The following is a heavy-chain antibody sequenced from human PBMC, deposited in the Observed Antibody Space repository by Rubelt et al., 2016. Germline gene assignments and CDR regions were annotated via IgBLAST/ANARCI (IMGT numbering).Heavy chain of an antibody. J-gene: IGHJ6*02. V-gene: IGHV1-69*06. D-gene: IGHD3-9*01. CDR3: ASPPYDILTGYDYYYGMDV. CDR1: GGTFSSYA. CDR2: IIPIFGTA. Sequence: QVQLVQSGAEVKKPGSSVKVSCKASGGTFSSYAISWVRQAPGQGLEWMGGIIPIFGTANYAQKFQVRVTIRADKSTGTAYMELSSLSAEDTAMYYCASPPYDILTGYDYYYGMDVWGQGTTVTVSS.